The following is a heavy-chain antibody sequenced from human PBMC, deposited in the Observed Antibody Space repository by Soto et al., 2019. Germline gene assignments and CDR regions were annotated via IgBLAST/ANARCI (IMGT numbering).Heavy chain of an antibody. J-gene: IGHJ4*02. CDR3: ALALGHTTGLDY. D-gene: IGHD6-19*01. CDR2: IFNSGTT. CDR1: GASTVSHYH. Sequence: VQLQESGTGLLKPSQTLSLTCSVSGASTVSHYHWTCIRQPPGKGLEWMGYIFNSGTTFYNPSLTSRISISMETSGNHFSLELRAVTAADTAVYYCALALGHTTGLDYWGQGTLVNVSS. V-gene: IGHV4-31*02.